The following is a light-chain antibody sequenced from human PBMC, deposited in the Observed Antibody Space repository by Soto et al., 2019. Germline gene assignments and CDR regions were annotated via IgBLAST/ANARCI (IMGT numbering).Light chain of an antibody. Sequence: DIQMTQSPPTLSASVGDRVTITCRASQGIRHYLAWYQQMPGKAPKLLIYGASTLQSGVPSRFSGSGSGTEFTLNISSLQPDDFGTYFCQHHNSYSQTFGQGTKVEMK. V-gene: IGKV1-5*01. CDR2: GAS. CDR1: QGIRHY. J-gene: IGKJ1*01. CDR3: QHHNSYSQT.